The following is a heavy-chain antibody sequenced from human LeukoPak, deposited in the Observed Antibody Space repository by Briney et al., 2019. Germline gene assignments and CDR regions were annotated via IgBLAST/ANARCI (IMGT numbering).Heavy chain of an antibody. CDR1: GGSISSSSYY. Sequence: PSETLSLTCTVSGGSISSSSYYWGWIRQPPGKGLEWIGSIYYSGSTYYNPSLKSRVTISVDTSKNQFSLKLSSVTAADTAVYYYARQARRVVTDYWGQGTLVTVSS. D-gene: IGHD4-23*01. CDR3: ARQARRVVTDY. CDR2: IYYSGST. V-gene: IGHV4-39*01. J-gene: IGHJ4*02.